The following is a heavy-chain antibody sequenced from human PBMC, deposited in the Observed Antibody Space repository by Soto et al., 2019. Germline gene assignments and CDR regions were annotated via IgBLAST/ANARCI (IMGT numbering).Heavy chain of an antibody. J-gene: IGHJ3*02. CDR3: ARAAMRAGDAFDI. CDR2: ISYDGSNK. D-gene: IGHD2-2*01. CDR1: GFTFSSYA. Sequence: HPGGSLRLSCAASGFTFSSYAMHWVRQAPGKGLEWVAVISYDGSNKYYADSVKGRFTISRDNSKNTLYLQMNSLRAEDTAVYYCARAAMRAGDAFDIWGQGTMVTVSS. V-gene: IGHV3-30-3*01.